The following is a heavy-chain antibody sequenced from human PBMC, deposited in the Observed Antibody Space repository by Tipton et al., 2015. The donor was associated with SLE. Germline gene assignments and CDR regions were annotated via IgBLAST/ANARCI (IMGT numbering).Heavy chain of an antibody. CDR3: ARASGMVLGY. CDR1: GGSFSGYY. J-gene: IGHJ4*02. D-gene: IGHD2-8*01. Sequence: TLSLTCAVYGGSFSGYYWSWIRQPPGKGLEWIGEINHSGGTNYNPSLKSRVTISVDTSKNQFSLKLSSVTAADTAVYYCARASGMVLGYWGQGTLVTDSS. V-gene: IGHV4-34*01. CDR2: INHSGGT.